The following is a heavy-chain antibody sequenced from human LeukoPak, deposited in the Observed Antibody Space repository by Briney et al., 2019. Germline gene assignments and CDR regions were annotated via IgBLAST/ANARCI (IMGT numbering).Heavy chain of an antibody. Sequence: KASETLSLTCTVSGGSISSSSYYWGWIRQPPGKGLEWIGSIYYSGSTYYNPSLKSRVTISVDTSKNQFSLKLSSVTAADTAVYYCARTSDYYFNIDYWGQGTLVTVSS. V-gene: IGHV4-39*01. CDR3: ARTSDYYFNIDY. CDR2: IYYSGST. D-gene: IGHD3-22*01. CDR1: GGSISSSSYY. J-gene: IGHJ4*02.